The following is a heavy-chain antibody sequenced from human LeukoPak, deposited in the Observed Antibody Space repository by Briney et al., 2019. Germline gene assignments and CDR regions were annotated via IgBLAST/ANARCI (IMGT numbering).Heavy chain of an antibody. Sequence: SETLSLTCAVYGGSFSGYYWSWIRQPPGKGLEWIGEINHSGSTYYNPSLKSRVTISVDTSKNQFSLKLSSVTAADTAVYYCARDTRWNDSSGYTEKNWYFDLWGRGTLVTVSS. V-gene: IGHV4-34*09. D-gene: IGHD3-22*01. J-gene: IGHJ2*01. CDR2: INHSGST. CDR3: ARDTRWNDSSGYTEKNWYFDL. CDR1: GGSFSGYY.